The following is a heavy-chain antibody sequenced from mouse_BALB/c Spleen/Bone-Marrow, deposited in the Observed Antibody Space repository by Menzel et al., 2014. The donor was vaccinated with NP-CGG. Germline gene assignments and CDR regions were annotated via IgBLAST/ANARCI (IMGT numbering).Heavy chain of an antibody. CDR2: IDPANGNT. V-gene: IGHV14-3*02. CDR3: ASYYRYSFDY. D-gene: IGHD2-14*01. Sequence: VQLQQSGAELVKPGASVELSCPVSGFNIKDTYMHWVKQRPEQGLEWIGRIDPANGNTKYDPKFQGKATITADTSSNTAYLQLSSLTSEDTAVYYCASYYRYSFDYWGKGTTLTGSP. J-gene: IGHJ2*01. CDR1: GFNIKDTY.